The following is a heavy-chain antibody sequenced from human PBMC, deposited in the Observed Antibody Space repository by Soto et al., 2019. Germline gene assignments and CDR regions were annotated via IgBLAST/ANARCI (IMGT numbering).Heavy chain of an antibody. CDR1: GYIFTSYG. Sequence: QVELVQSGSEVKKPGASVKVSCKASGYIFTSYGISWLRQAPGQGLEWLGGTTAFSGNAIYAQRFQGSVTMTTDTSTSTAYMELRRLRSDDTAVYYCARLMTMVTTNYFDYWGQGTLVSVSS. V-gene: IGHV1-18*01. CDR3: ARLMTMVTTNYFDY. CDR2: TTAFSGNA. J-gene: IGHJ4*02. D-gene: IGHD4-17*01.